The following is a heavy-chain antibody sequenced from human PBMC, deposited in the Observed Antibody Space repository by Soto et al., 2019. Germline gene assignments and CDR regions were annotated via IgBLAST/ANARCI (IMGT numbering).Heavy chain of an antibody. J-gene: IGHJ4*02. D-gene: IGHD6-19*01. CDR1: GFTFSSYW. V-gene: IGHV3-74*01. Sequence: GGSLRLSCAASGFTFSSYWMHWVRQAPGKGLVWVSRINSDGSSTSYADSVKGRFTISRDNAKNTLYLQMNSLRAEDTAVYYCARDQGVAVAGTAVGYWGQGTLVTVSS. CDR3: ARDQGVAVAGTAVGY. CDR2: INSDGSST.